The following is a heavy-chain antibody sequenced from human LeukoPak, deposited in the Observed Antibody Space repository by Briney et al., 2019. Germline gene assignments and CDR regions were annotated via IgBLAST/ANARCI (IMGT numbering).Heavy chain of an antibody. Sequence: PGGSLRLSCAASGFTFGDYAMHWVRQAPGKGLEWVSGINCNSNSIGYADSVKGRFTISRDHAKNSLYLQMDSLRAEDTALYYCAKDSLICEVVTQWGGMDGRGQGTTVTVSS. CDR3: AKDSLICEVVTQWGGMDG. CDR2: INCNSNSI. CDR1: GFTFGDYA. V-gene: IGHV3-9*01. D-gene: IGHD3-3*01. J-gene: IGHJ6*02.